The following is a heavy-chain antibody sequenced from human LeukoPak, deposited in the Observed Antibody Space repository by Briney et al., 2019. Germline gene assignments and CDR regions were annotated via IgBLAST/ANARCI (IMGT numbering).Heavy chain of an antibody. CDR2: IKQDGSEK. CDR3: VKDISSGWTWPPSSPHPGFDS. V-gene: IGHV3-7*03. J-gene: IGHJ4*02. CDR1: GFTFSSYW. D-gene: IGHD6-19*01. Sequence: GGSLRLSCAASGFTFSSYWMSWVRQAPGKGLEWVANIKQDGSEKYYVDSVKGRFTISRDNAKNSLYLQMNSLSAEDTALYYCVKDISSGWTWPPSSPHPGFDSWGQGTLVTVSS.